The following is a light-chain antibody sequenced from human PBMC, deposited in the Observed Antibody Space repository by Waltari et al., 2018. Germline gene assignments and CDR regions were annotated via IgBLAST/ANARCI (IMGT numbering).Light chain of an antibody. V-gene: IGKV3-20*01. CDR2: KAS. CDR1: QNIGRY. CDR3: QKHEILPAT. J-gene: IGKJ1*01. Sequence: EIMLTQSPGTLSLSPGERATLSCRASQNIGRYLVWYQQKPGQAPRPRIYKASRRATGIPDRFSGSWSGTDFSLTISRLEPEDFAVYYCQKHEILPATFGQVTKVEIK.